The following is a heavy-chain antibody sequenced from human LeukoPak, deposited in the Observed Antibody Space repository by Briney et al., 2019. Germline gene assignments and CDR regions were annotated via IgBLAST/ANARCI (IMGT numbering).Heavy chain of an antibody. J-gene: IGHJ3*02. CDR1: GFTFSSYA. CDR2: ISYDGSNK. Sequence: GRSLRLSCAASGFTFSSYAMHWVRQAPGKGLEWVAVISYDGSNKYYADSVKGRFTISRDNSKNTLYLQMNSLRAEDTAVYYCARVSIYDSSGLDAFDIWGQGTMVTVSS. V-gene: IGHV3-30*04. D-gene: IGHD3-22*01. CDR3: ARVSIYDSSGLDAFDI.